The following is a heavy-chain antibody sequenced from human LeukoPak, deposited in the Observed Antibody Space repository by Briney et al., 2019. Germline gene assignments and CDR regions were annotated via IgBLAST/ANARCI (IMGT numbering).Heavy chain of an antibody. V-gene: IGHV3-21*01. CDR3: ARHLRGGVFYRNNWFDP. J-gene: IGHJ5*02. CDR2: ISSSSSYI. Sequence: AGGSLRLSCAASGFTFSSYSMNWVRQAPGKGLEWVSSISSSSSYIYYADSVKGRFTISRDNAKNSLYLQMNSLRAEDTAVYYCARHLRGGVFYRNNWFDPWGQGTLVTVSS. CDR1: GFTFSSYS. D-gene: IGHD4-17*01.